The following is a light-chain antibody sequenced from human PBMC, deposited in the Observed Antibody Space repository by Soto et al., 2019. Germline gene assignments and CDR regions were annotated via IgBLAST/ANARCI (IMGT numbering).Light chain of an antibody. CDR3: QQYGSSRWT. J-gene: IGKJ1*01. CDR1: QSVSSSY. V-gene: IGKV3-20*01. Sequence: EVVLTQSPGTLSLSPGERTTLSCRASQSVSSSYLAWYQQKPGQAPRLLIYAASSRATVIPARLSGSGSGTDFTLTISRVEPEDCAVYYCQQYGSSRWTFGQGTTVEIK. CDR2: AAS.